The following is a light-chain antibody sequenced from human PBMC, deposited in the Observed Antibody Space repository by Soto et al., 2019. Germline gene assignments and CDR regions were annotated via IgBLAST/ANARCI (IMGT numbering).Light chain of an antibody. J-gene: IGKJ5*01. V-gene: IGKV1-9*01. CDR1: EGISSY. CDR3: QQRHSYPIT. CDR2: TAS. Sequence: DIQLTQSPSFLSASVGDGITISCRASEGISSYLAWYQQKPGKAPKLLIHTASTLQSGVPSRFSGSGGGAEFTLTISSLQPEDFATYYCQQRHSYPITFGQGTRLEI.